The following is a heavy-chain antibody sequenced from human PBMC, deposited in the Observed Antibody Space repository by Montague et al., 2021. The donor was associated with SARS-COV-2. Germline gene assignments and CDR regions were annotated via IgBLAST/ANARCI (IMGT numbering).Heavy chain of an antibody. D-gene: IGHD6-19*01. CDR3: GRGGGIAVAHD. CDR1: LGSITTYTSY. V-gene: IGHV4-39*06. J-gene: IGHJ4*02. CDR2: IHQSGTT. Sequence: SETLSLTCTVSLGSITTYTSYWSWVRQPPLKGLEWVGTIHQSGTTYQNPLLKSRVTISLHTSHNQVALNLVAVTAAATAVYFCGRGGGIAVAHDWGQGILVTVSS.